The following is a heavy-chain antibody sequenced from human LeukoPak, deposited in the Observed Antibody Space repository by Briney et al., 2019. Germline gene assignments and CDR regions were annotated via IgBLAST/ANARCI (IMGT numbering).Heavy chain of an antibody. J-gene: IGHJ5*01. V-gene: IGHV3-23*01. D-gene: IGHD3-10*01. CDR1: KFTFSIYA. CDR3: AKDRPNYYGTDGHYYRRDGDS. CDR2: ITSAGGTT. Sequence: GGSLRLSCAASKFTFSIYAMSWVRQAPGKGLEWVSSITSAGGTTWYAGSVKGRFTISRDNSKNTVYLQMNSLRVEDTAVYCCAKDRPNYYGTDGHYYRRDGDSWGQGTLVTVSS.